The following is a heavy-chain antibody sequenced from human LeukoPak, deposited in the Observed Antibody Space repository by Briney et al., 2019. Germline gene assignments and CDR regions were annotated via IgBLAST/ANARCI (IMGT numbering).Heavy chain of an antibody. D-gene: IGHD2-2*01. Sequence: PGGSLRLSCTASGFIFNKYWMSWVRQAPGKGLEWVATVREDGAEKYYVDSVKGRITISRDNAKNTLYLQMNSLRAEDTAVYYCAHGSMYQLDYWGQGTLVTVSS. CDR1: GFIFNKYW. CDR3: AHGSMYQLDY. CDR2: VREDGAEK. V-gene: IGHV3-7*03. J-gene: IGHJ4*02.